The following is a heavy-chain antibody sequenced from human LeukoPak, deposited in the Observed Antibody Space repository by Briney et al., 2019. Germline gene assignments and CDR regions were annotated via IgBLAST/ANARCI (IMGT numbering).Heavy chain of an antibody. CDR3: ARHRHSGSYLFDY. V-gene: IGHV4-39*01. CDR2: IYYSGST. CDR1: GGSISSSSYY. J-gene: IGHJ4*02. Sequence: PSETLSLTCTVSGGSISSSSYYWGWIRQPPGKGLEWIGSIYYSGSTYYNPSLKSRVTISVDTSKNQFSLKLSSVTAADTAVYYCARHRHSGSYLFDYWDQGTLVTVSS. D-gene: IGHD1-26*01.